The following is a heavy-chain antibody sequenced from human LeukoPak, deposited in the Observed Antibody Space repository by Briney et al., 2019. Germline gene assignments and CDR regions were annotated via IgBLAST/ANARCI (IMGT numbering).Heavy chain of an antibody. CDR1: GFTFSSYT. V-gene: IGHV3-23*01. CDR2: ISGSGGST. Sequence: GGSLRLSCAASGFTFSSYTMSWVRQAPGKGLEWVSSISGSGGSTYYADSVKGRFTISRDNSKNTLYMQMNSLRAEDTAVYYCAKRNSGWNFDYWGQEPWSPSPQ. CDR3: AKRNSGWNFDY. D-gene: IGHD6-19*01. J-gene: IGHJ4*01.